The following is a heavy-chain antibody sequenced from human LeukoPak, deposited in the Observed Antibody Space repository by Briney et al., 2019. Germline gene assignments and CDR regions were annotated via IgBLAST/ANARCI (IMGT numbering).Heavy chain of an antibody. CDR3: AKDLVQTRGDYYYYYMDV. V-gene: IGHV3-30*02. CDR2: IRYDGSNK. D-gene: IGHD1-1*01. CDR1: GFTFSSYG. J-gene: IGHJ6*03. Sequence: GGSLRLSCAASGFTFSSYGMHWVRQAPGKGLEWVAFIRYDGSNKYYADSVKGRFTISRDNSKNTLYLQMNSLRAEDTAVYYYAKDLVQTRGDYYYYYMDVRGKGTTVTVSS.